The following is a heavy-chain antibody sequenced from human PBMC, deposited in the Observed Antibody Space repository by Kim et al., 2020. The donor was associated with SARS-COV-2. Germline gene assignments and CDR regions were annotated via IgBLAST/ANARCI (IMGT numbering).Heavy chain of an antibody. D-gene: IGHD2-21*01. J-gene: IGHJ4*01. CDR1: GYTFTNYD. CDR2: MNPNSGNR. V-gene: IGHV1-8*01. CDR3: ARAYSPRLMIPRRYYLDY. Sequence: ASVKVSCKASGYTFTNYDINWVRQATGQGLEWVGWMNPNSGNRGYAQNFQGRVTMTRDTSTSTASMELTSLRPEDTAVYYCARAYSPRLMIPRRYYLDYW.